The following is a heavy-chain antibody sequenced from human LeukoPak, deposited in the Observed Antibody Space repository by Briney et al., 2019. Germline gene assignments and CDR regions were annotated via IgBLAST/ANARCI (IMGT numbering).Heavy chain of an antibody. CDR3: ARGWVVATGGFDM. D-gene: IGHD2-8*02. CDR2: IWYDGSNK. Sequence: GGSLRLSCAASGISFRSYGMHWVRQAPGKGLEWVAVIWYDGSNKYYADSVKGRFTISRDNSKNTVYLQMNSLRGEDTAVYFCARGWVVATGGFDMWGQGTMVTVSS. V-gene: IGHV3-33*01. CDR1: GISFRSYG. J-gene: IGHJ3*02.